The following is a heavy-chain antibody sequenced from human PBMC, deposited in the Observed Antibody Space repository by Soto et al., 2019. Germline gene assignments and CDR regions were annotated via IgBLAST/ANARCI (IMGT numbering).Heavy chain of an antibody. J-gene: IGHJ4*02. CDR3: ARDESRSYSLDY. Sequence: EVQLVESGGGLVQPGGSLRLSCAASGFTFSSYEMNWVRQAPGKGLEWVSYISSSGTTVHYADSVKGRFTISRDNAKNSFYLQMNSLRAEVTAIYYCARDESRSYSLDYWGQGTLVTVSS. CDR1: GFTFSSYE. D-gene: IGHD1-26*01. CDR2: ISSSGTTV. V-gene: IGHV3-48*03.